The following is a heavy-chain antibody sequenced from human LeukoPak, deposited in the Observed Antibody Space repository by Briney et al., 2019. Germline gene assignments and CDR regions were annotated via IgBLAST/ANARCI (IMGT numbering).Heavy chain of an antibody. V-gene: IGHV3-23*01. CDR2: ISGSGGST. CDR3: AKAEDIVVVVAATSFDY. CDR1: GFTFSSYA. Sequence: GGSLRLSCAASGFTFSSYAMSWVRQAPGKGLEWVSAISGSGGSTYYADSAKGRFTISRDNSKNTLYLQMNSLRAEDTAVYYCAKAEDIVVVVAATSFDYWGQGTLVTVSS. D-gene: IGHD2-15*01. J-gene: IGHJ4*02.